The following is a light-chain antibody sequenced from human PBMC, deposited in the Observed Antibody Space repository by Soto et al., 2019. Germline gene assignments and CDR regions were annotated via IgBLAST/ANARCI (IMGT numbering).Light chain of an antibody. J-gene: IGKJ2*01. V-gene: IGKV3-20*01. CDR2: GAS. CDR3: QQYGGSSYT. Sequence: EIVLTQSPGTLSLSPGERATLSCRASQSVSSSYLAWYQQRPGQAPRLLIYGASSRATGIPDRFSGSGSGTEFTLTISRLEPEDFAVYYCQQYGGSSYTFGQGTKVDIK. CDR1: QSVSSSY.